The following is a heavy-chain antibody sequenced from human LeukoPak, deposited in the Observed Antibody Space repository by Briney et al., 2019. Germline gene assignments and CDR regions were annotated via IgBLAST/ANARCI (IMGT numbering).Heavy chain of an antibody. D-gene: IGHD2/OR15-2a*01. J-gene: IGHJ6*03. CDR3: ARAYLSHVKYYYYYMDV. V-gene: IGHV6-1*01. Sequence: SQTLSLTCAISGDSVSSNSAAWNWIRQSPSRGLEWLGRTYYRSKWYNDYAVSVKSRITINPDTSKNQFSLQLNSVTPEDTAVYYCARAYLSHVKYYYYYMDVWGKGTTVTVSS. CDR1: GDSVSSNSAA. CDR2: TYYRSKWYN.